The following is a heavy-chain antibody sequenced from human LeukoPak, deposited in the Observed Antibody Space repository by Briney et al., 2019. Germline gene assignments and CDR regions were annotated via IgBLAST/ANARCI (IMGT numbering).Heavy chain of an antibody. CDR2: VNGRGATT. J-gene: IGHJ4*02. D-gene: IGHD5-24*01. V-gene: IGHV3-23*01. CDR3: AKGEMATMKILNY. Sequence: PGGSLRLSCAASGFASGFTFSDYAVSWVRQAPGKGPEWVASVNGRGATTYYADSVRGRFTISRDNSKNTLYLQMNSLRAEDTAVYYCAKGEMATMKILNYWGQGTLVTVSS. CDR1: GFTFSDYA.